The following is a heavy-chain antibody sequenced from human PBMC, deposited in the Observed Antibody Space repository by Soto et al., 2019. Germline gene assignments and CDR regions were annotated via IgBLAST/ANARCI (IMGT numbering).Heavy chain of an antibody. Sequence: QVQLVQSGAEVKKPGSSVKVSCKASGGTFSSYAISWVRQAPGQGLEWMGGIIPIFGTANYAQKFQGRVTMTADESTSTAYMELSSLRSEDTAVYYCARYYYDSSGYYYYYYGMDVWGQGTTVTVSS. D-gene: IGHD3-22*01. CDR1: GGTFSSYA. CDR3: ARYYYDSSGYYYYYYGMDV. CDR2: IIPIFGTA. J-gene: IGHJ6*02. V-gene: IGHV1-69*01.